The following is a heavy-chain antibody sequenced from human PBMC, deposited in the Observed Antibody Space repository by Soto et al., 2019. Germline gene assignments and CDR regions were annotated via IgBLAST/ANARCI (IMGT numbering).Heavy chain of an antibody. Sequence: SETLSLTCSVSGGSLSSHYWSWIRQPPGKGLEWIGYVSYGGRSHYNPSLRSRVTMSLDTSKNQFSLKVYSVTAADTAVYYCARDRDILMVPVDKRRPFYRYGLDVWGQGTTVTVSS. CDR3: ARDRDILMVPVDKRRPFYRYGLDV. V-gene: IGHV4-59*11. CDR1: GGSLSSHY. D-gene: IGHD2-15*01. CDR2: VSYGGRS. J-gene: IGHJ6*02.